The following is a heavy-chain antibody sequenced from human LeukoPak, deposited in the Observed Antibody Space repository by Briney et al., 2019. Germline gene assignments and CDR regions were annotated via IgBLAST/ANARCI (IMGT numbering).Heavy chain of an antibody. CDR3: ARVNSAFDY. CDR1: GGSISSYY. CDR2: IYHSGST. V-gene: IGHV4-59*12. Sequence: SETLSLTSTVSGGSISSYYWSWIRQPPGKGLEWIGYIYHSGSTYYNLSLKSRVTISVDRSKNQFSLKLSSVTAVDTAVYYCARVNSAFDYWGQGTLVTVSS. D-gene: IGHD1-26*01. J-gene: IGHJ4*02.